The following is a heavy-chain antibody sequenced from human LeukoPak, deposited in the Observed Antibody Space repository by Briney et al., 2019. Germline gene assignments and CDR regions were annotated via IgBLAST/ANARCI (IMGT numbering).Heavy chain of an antibody. CDR3: AKAKGFAAMYYFDY. CDR2: ISFNSDRI. CDR1: AFTLRDYA. J-gene: IGHJ4*02. Sequence: GGSLRLSCVASAFTLRDYAMHWVRHVPGKGLEWLSGISFNSDRIDYADSVKGRFTISRDNANNSLYLQMNSLTTEDTAWYFCAKAKGFAAMYYFDYWGQGALVTVSS. V-gene: IGHV3-9*01. D-gene: IGHD3-10*01.